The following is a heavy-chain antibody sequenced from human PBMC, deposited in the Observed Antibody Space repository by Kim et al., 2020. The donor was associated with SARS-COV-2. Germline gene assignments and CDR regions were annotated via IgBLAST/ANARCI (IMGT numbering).Heavy chain of an antibody. CDR3: STDPMVRGVFT. J-gene: IGHJ4*02. CDR2: T. D-gene: IGHD3-10*01. Sequence: TDYAAPVKGEFTISRDDSNNTLYLQMNSLTIDDTALYYCSTDPMVRGVFTWGQGTLVTVSS. V-gene: IGHV3-15*01.